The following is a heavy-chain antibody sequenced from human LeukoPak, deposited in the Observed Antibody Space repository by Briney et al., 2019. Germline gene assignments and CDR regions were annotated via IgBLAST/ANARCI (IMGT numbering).Heavy chain of an antibody. CDR3: AVATSALDY. Sequence: GGSLRLSCAASGFTFSSYGMHWVRQAPGNGLEWVAVISYDGSNKYYADSVKGRFTISRDNAKNSLYLQMNSLRVEDTAVYYCAVATSALDYWGQGTLVTVSS. J-gene: IGHJ4*02. CDR2: ISYDGSNK. D-gene: IGHD2-15*01. V-gene: IGHV3-30*03. CDR1: GFTFSSYG.